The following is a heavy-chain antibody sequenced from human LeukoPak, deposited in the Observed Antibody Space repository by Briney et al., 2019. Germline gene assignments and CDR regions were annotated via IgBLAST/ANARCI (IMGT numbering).Heavy chain of an antibody. J-gene: IGHJ4*02. CDR1: GGSISSSSYY. CDR3: ARQLGYCSSTSCYADKVDY. CDR2: IYYSGST. V-gene: IGHV4-39*01. Sequence: SETLSLTCTVSGGSISSSSYYWGWIRQPPGKGLEWSGSIYYSGSTYYNPSLKSRVTISVDTSKNQFSLKLSSVPAADTAVYYCARQLGYCSSTSCYADKVDYWGQGTLVTVSS. D-gene: IGHD2-2*01.